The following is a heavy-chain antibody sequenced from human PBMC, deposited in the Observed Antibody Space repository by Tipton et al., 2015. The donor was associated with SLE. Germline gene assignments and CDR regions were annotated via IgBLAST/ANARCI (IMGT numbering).Heavy chain of an antibody. Sequence: TLSLTCSVSGDPISSGGYYWSWIRQHPGKGLEWIGHIYNTVSALYNPSLKSRVTISVDTSKHQFSLKLSSVTAADTAVYYCARGGVGGYDYFDYWGQGTLVAVSS. V-gene: IGHV4-31*03. CDR3: ARGGVGGYDYFDY. J-gene: IGHJ4*02. CDR1: GDPISSGGYY. CDR2: IYNTVSA. D-gene: IGHD5-12*01.